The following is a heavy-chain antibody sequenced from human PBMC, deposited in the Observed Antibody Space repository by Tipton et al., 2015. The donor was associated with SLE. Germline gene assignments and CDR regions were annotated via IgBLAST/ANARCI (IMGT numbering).Heavy chain of an antibody. V-gene: IGHV4-4*07. CDR3: AGAWEGYCSGGSCSVLDY. J-gene: IGHJ4*02. Sequence: TLSLTCTVSGGSISSYYWSWIRQPAGKGLEWIGRIYETGTVNYNRSLKSRVTISLDTSKNQFSLNLRSVTAADTAVYYCAGAWEGYCSGGSCSVLDYWGQGTLVSVSS. CDR1: GGSISSYY. D-gene: IGHD2-15*01. CDR2: IYETGTV.